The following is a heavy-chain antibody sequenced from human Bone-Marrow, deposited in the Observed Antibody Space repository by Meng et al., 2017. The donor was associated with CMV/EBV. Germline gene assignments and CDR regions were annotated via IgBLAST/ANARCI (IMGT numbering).Heavy chain of an antibody. Sequence: SETLSLTCTVSGGSVSSGSYYWSWIRQPPGKGLEWIGYIYYSGSTNYNPSLKSRVTISVDTSKNQFSLKLSSVTAADTAVYYCARDNFDTSYYGMDVWGQGTTVTVPS. CDR3: ARDNFDTSYYGMDV. CDR2: IYYSGST. V-gene: IGHV4-61*01. D-gene: IGHD3-9*01. J-gene: IGHJ6*02. CDR1: GGSVSSGSYY.